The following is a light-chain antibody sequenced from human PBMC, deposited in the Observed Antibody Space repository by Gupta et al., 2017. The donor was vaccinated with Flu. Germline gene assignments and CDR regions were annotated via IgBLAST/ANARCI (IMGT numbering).Light chain of an antibody. Sequence: QSALTQPPSVSGSPGQSVTISCTGTSSDVGTYNRVSWYQQSPGTAPKLMIYEVSNRPSGVPDRFSGSKFGNTASLTISGLQGEDEADYYCSSYTSSYTFVFGTGTKVTVL. V-gene: IGLV2-18*02. J-gene: IGLJ1*01. CDR1: SSDVGTYNR. CDR2: EVS. CDR3: SSYTSSYTFV.